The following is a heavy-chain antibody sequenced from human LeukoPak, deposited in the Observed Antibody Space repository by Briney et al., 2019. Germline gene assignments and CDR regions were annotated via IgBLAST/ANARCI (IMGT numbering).Heavy chain of an antibody. V-gene: IGHV4-59*08. Sequence: SETLSLSCTVSGGSISSYYWSWIRQPPGKGLEWIGYIYYSGSTNYNPSLKSRVTISVDTSKNQFSLKLSSVTAADTAVYYCARHRSGWLQSSFDYWGQGTLVTVSS. D-gene: IGHD5-24*01. CDR2: IYYSGST. CDR1: GGSISSYY. CDR3: ARHRSGWLQSSFDY. J-gene: IGHJ4*02.